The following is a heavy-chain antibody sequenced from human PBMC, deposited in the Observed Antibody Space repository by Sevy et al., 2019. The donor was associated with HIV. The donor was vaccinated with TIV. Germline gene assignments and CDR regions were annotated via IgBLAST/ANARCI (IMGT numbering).Heavy chain of an antibody. D-gene: IGHD2-15*01. CDR1: GFTFSSYA. CDR3: ARDSVGYCAGGSCYPPDY. Sequence: GGSLRLSCAASGFTFSSYALHWVRQAPGKGLEWVAVISYDGSNKCYADSVKGRFTISRENSKNTLYLQMSSLRAEDTAVYYCARDSVGYCAGGSCYPPDYWGQGTLVTVSS. V-gene: IGHV3-30-3*01. CDR2: ISYDGSNK. J-gene: IGHJ4*02.